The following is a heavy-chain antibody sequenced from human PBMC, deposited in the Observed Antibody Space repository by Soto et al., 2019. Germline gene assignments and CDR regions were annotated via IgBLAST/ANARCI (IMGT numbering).Heavy chain of an antibody. CDR3: AAASSTAGGYYGMDV. D-gene: IGHD2-2*01. CDR1: GFTFTSSA. CDR2: IVVGSGHT. Sequence: QMQLVQSGPEVKKPGTSVKVSCKTSGFTFTSSAMQWLRQARGQRLEWIGWIVVGSGHTNYAQKFQERVTITRDMSTSTAYMELSSLRSEDTAVYYCAAASSTAGGYYGMDVWGQGTTVTVSS. V-gene: IGHV1-58*02. J-gene: IGHJ6*02.